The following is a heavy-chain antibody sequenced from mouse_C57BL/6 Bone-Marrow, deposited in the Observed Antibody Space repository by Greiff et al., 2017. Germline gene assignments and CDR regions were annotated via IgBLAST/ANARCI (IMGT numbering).Heavy chain of an antibody. CDR1: GFSLRNFGMG. Sequence: QVTLKVSGPGILQPSQTLSLTCSFSGFSLRNFGMGVGWIRQPSGKGLEWLAHIWWDDDKYYNPALKGRLTLSKDTSKNQVFRKISNVDTADTATYYCSRRGGNYTSYLDYWGQGTTRTVSS. CDR3: SRRGGNYTSYLDY. V-gene: IGHV8-8*01. J-gene: IGHJ2*01. CDR2: IWWDDDK. D-gene: IGHD2-1*01.